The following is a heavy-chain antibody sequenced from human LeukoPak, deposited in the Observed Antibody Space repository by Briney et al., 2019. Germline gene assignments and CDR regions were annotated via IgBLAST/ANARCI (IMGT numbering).Heavy chain of an antibody. CDR3: ARGVHCTTASCQGSYMDV. Sequence: SQTLSLTCTVSGGSMNNGNYYWTWIRQPAGKALEWIGRMYNIGNTDCNSSLKSRVTMSVDTSKDQFSLKLSSVTAADSAVYYCARGVHCTTASCQGSYMDVWGKGTTVIVSS. D-gene: IGHD2/OR15-2a*01. CDR1: GGSMNNGNYY. J-gene: IGHJ6*03. CDR2: MYNIGNT. V-gene: IGHV4-61*02.